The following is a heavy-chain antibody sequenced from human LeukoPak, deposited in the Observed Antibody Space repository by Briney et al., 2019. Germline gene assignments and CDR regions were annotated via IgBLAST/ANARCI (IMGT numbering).Heavy chain of an antibody. CDR3: ARSNTYYYDSSGYYADY. J-gene: IGHJ4*02. V-gene: IGHV1-69*05. Sequence: SVKVSCKASGGTFSSYAISWVRQAPGQGLEWMGGIIPIFGTANYAQEFQGRVTITTDESTSTAYMELSSLRSEDTAVYYCARSNTYYYDSSGYYADYWGQGTLVTVSS. D-gene: IGHD3-22*01. CDR2: IIPIFGTA. CDR1: GGTFSSYA.